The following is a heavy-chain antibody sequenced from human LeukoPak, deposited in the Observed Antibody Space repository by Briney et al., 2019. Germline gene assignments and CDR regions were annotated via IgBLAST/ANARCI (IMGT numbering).Heavy chain of an antibody. Sequence: GGSLRLSCAASGFTFSSYAMSWVRQAPGKGLEWVSAISGSGGSTYYADSVKGRFTISRDNSKNTLYLQMNSLRAEDTAIYYCAKDAWVTGAPYYFGYWGQGTLVTVSS. CDR2: ISGSGGST. D-gene: IGHD5-18*01. V-gene: IGHV3-23*01. CDR3: AKDAWVTGAPYYFGY. J-gene: IGHJ4*02. CDR1: GFTFSSYA.